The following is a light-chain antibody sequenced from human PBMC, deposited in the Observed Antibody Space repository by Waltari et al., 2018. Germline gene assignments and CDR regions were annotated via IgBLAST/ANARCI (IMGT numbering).Light chain of an antibody. Sequence: DIVMTQSPDSLAVSLGERATINCRSSQSVLHSSNKNNYLVWYQQKVGQPPKVLIYWASTRESGVPDRFSGSVSGTDFTLTISSLQAEDVALYYCQQYFNTPFTFGQGTRLEIK. CDR1: QSVLHSSNKNNY. CDR2: WAS. V-gene: IGKV4-1*01. CDR3: QQYFNTPFT. J-gene: IGKJ5*01.